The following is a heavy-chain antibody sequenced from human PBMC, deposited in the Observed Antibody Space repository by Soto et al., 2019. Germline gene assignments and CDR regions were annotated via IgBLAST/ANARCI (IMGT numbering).Heavy chain of an antibody. CDR2: IYWDDDK. Sequence: QITLKESGPTLVKPTQTLTLTCTFSGFSLSTSGVGVGWIRQPPGKALEWLTFIYWDDDKSNSPFLKSRLTITKDTSKNQVVLTMTNMHPVDTATYYCAHLVVAGITYYFASWGQGTLVTVSS. J-gene: IGHJ4*02. CDR3: AHLVVAGITYYFAS. CDR1: GFSLSTSGVG. D-gene: IGHD2-15*01. V-gene: IGHV2-5*02.